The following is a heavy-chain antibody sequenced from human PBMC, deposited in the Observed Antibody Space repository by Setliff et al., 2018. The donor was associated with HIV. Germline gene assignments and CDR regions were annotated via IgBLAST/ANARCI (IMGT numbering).Heavy chain of an antibody. D-gene: IGHD3-22*01. CDR3: ARLSGDNSGQPYYYYMDV. CDR2: IIPILGSI. CDR1: GGIFSSYA. V-gene: IGHV1-69*13. Sequence: SVKVSCKASGGIFSSYALSWVRQAPGQGLEWMGGIIPILGSIDYAQKFQGRLSITADESTGTAYMELSSLRFEDAAMYYCARLSGDNSGQPYYYYMDVWGKGTTVTVSS. J-gene: IGHJ6*03.